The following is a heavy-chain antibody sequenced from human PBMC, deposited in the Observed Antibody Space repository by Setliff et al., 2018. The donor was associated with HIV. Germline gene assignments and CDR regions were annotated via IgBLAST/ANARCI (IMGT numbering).Heavy chain of an antibody. D-gene: IGHD1-20*01. Sequence: SETLSLTCTVSGGSITYSSYYWGWIRQPPGKGLEWIGSMDSSGNTYYSPSLRSRVTLSLDTSKNHISLHLSSVTAADTAVYYCVGQGHWYIPWYFDYWGQGALVTVSS. CDR2: MDSSGNT. CDR3: VGQGHWYIPWYFDY. V-gene: IGHV4-39*07. CDR1: GGSITYSSYY. J-gene: IGHJ4*02.